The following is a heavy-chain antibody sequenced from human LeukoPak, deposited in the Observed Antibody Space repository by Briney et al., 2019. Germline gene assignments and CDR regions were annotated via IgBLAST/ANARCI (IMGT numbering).Heavy chain of an antibody. CDR3: ARERAVAGTRRKSPYWYFDL. J-gene: IGHJ2*01. CDR1: GFTFSSYG. CDR2: ISSSGSTI. D-gene: IGHD6-19*01. Sequence: GGSLRLSCAASGFTFSSYGMNWVRQAPGKGLEWVSYISSSGSTIYYADSVKGRFTISRDNAKNSLYLQMNSLRAEDTAVYYCARERAVAGTRRKSPYWYFDLWGRGTLVTVSS. V-gene: IGHV3-48*03.